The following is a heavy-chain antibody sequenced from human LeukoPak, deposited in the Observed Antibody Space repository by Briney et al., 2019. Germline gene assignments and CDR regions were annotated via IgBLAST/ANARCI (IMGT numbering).Heavy chain of an antibody. J-gene: IGHJ3*02. CDR3: ARLRNDAFDI. CDR2: ISRGGDMT. D-gene: IGHD1-14*01. V-gene: IGHV3-23*01. Sequence: GGFLRLSCAASGFAFGNTGMSWVRQTPGTGLEWVSSISRGGDMTFYADSVRGRFTVSRDNSINTLYLQMNSLRAEDTAVYYCARLRNDAFDIWGQGTVVTVSS. CDR1: GFAFGNTG.